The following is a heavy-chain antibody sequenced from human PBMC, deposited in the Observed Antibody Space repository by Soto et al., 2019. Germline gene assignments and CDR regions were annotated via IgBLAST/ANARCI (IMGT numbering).Heavy chain of an antibody. V-gene: IGHV1-69*06. D-gene: IGHD1-1*01. CDR3: WRHDKTALPPLDS. J-gene: IGHJ4*02. Sequence: QVHLVQSGAEVKSPGSAVTVSCKVSGAGDTFSNYGLNWMRQAPGQGLEWMGGTIPAFGTANYAQKFQGRVTITADTSTTTAYMELSSLRSDDTDVYYCWRHDKTALPPLDSWGQGTLVSVSS. CDR2: TIPAFGTA. CDR1: GAGDTFSNYG.